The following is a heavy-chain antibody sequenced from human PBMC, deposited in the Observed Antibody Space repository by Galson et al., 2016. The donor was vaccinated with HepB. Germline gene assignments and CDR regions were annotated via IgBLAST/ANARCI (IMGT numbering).Heavy chain of an antibody. Sequence: SLRLSCAATGFIFTNYALHWVRQAPGKGLESVSVISHNGDTSYYADSVKGRFIISRGNSKNTLFLQMSSLRVEDTAVYYCVKTGGTPTTNFDSWGQGTLVIVSS. CDR1: GFIFTNYA. CDR2: ISHNGDTS. D-gene: IGHD2-8*02. V-gene: IGHV3-64D*09. J-gene: IGHJ4*02. CDR3: VKTGGTPTTNFDS.